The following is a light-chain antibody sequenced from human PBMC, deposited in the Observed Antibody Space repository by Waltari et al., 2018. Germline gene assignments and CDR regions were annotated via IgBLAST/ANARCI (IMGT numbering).Light chain of an antibody. CDR1: EDIRNY. J-gene: IGKJ4*01. V-gene: IGKV1-9*01. Sequence: LLTQSPVSLSASVGDTVTLTCRASEDIRNYLAWVQQKPGKAPKLLTFGVSTLHSGVPSRFSGRGSVTDFTHTITGLQPEDFATYYCQNLATYPLSFGGGTKVEI. CDR3: QNLATYPLS. CDR2: GVS.